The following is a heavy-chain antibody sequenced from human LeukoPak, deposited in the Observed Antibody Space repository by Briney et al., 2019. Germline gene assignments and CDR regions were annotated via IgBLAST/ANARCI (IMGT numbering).Heavy chain of an antibody. CDR2: ISAYNGNT. D-gene: IGHD2-2*01. CDR3: ALHTIVVVPAAMGH. CDR1: GYTFTSYG. V-gene: IGHV1-18*01. Sequence: ASVKVSCKASGYTFTSYGISWVRQAPGQGLEWMGWISAYNGNTNYAQKLQGRVTMTTDTSTSTAYMELRSLGSDDTAVYYCALHTIVVVPAAMGHWGQGTLVTVSS. J-gene: IGHJ4*02.